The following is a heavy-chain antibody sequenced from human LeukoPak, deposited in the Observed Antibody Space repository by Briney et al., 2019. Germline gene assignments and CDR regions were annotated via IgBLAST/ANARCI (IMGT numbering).Heavy chain of an antibody. D-gene: IGHD3-10*01. CDR2: LHSSGTT. CDR3: ARDSDYHASGHDY. Sequence: PSETLSLTCTVSGDSISSYYWSWIRQSAGRGLEWIWRLHSSGTTNYNPYIESRVTMSVDTSKNQFSLMLSSVTAADTAIYYCARDSDYHASGHDYWGQGTLVTVSS. J-gene: IGHJ4*02. CDR1: GDSISSYY. V-gene: IGHV4-4*07.